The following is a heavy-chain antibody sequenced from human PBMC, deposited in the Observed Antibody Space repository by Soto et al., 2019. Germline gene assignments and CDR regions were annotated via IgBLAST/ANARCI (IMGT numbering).Heavy chain of an antibody. V-gene: IGHV4-39*01. CDR3: ARRGLLLLPL. CDR2: IYFGGST. CDR1: GGSISSSDSY. J-gene: IGHJ3*01. Sequence: PSETLSLTCTVSGGSISSSDSYWVWIRQPPGKGLEWIGSIYFGGSTYFNPSLKSRATISVDTSNNLFSLNLISVTAAGTAIYYCARRGLLLLPLWGQGTMVTVSS. D-gene: IGHD2-15*01.